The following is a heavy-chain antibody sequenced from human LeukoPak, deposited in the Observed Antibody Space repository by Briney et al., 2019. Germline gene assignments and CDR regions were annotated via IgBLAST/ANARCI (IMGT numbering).Heavy chain of an antibody. CDR3: ARAWAQAVAADY. V-gene: IGHV3-74*01. J-gene: IGHJ4*02. Sequence: GGSLRLSCAASGFTFSSYWMHWVRQAPGKGLVWVSRINSDGSSTSYADSVKGRFTISRDNAKNTLYLQMNSLRAEDTAVYYCARAWAQAVAADYWGQGTLVTVSS. CDR1: GFTFSSYW. CDR2: INSDGSST. D-gene: IGHD6-19*01.